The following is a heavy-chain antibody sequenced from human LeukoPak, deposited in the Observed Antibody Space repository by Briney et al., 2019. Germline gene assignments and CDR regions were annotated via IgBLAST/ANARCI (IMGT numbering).Heavy chain of an antibody. V-gene: IGHV3-74*01. D-gene: IGHD6-13*01. CDR2: VSGDGSAT. CDR1: GFTFSTYW. Sequence: GGSLRLSCAASGFTFSTYWMHWVRQAPGKGLVWVSRVSGDGSATTYADSMKGRFTVSRDNAKNTLYLQLSSLRAEDTALYYCARSTGGPASTWAFDIRGQGTMVTVS. CDR3: ARSTGGPASTWAFDI. J-gene: IGHJ3*02.